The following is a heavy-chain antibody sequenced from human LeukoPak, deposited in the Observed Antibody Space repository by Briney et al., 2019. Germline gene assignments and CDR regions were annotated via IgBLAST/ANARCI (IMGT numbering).Heavy chain of an antibody. J-gene: IGHJ4*02. Sequence: SETLSLTCAVYGGSFSGYYWSWIRQPPGKGLEWIGEINHSGSTNYNPSLKSRVTISVDTSKNQFSLKLSSVTAADTAVYYCARKGPKYSGSYPYFDYWGQGTLVTVSS. CDR3: ARKGPKYSGSYPYFDY. D-gene: IGHD1-26*01. V-gene: IGHV4-34*01. CDR1: GGSFSGYY. CDR2: INHSGST.